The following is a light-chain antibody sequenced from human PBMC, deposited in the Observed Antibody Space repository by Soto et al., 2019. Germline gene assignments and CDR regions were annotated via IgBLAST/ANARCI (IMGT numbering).Light chain of an antibody. V-gene: IGLV1-40*01. CDR3: QSYDSSLSGSV. Sequence: QSVLTQPPSASGAPGQRVTISCTGSSSNIGAGYDVHWYKQLPGTAPKLLIYGNSNRPSGVPDRFSGSKSGTSASLAITGLQAEDEADYYCQSYDSSLSGSVFGGGTKLTVL. CDR1: SSNIGAGYD. J-gene: IGLJ2*01. CDR2: GNS.